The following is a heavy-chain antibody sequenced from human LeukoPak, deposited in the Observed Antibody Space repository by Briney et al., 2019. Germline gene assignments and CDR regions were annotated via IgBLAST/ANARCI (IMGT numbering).Heavy chain of an antibody. D-gene: IGHD5-12*01. CDR2: ISSSSSTI. CDR1: GFTFSSYS. J-gene: IGHJ4*02. CDR3: ARGYTGSDY. Sequence: PGGSLRLSCAASGFTFSSYSMNWVRQAPGKGLEWVSYISSSSSTIYYADSVKGRFTISRDDAKNSLCLQMNSLRAEDTAVYYCARGYTGSDYWGQGTLVTVSS. V-gene: IGHV3-48*04.